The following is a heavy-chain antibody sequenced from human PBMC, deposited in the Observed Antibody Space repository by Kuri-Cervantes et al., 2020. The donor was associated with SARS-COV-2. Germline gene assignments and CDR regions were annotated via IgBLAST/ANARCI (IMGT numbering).Heavy chain of an antibody. CDR3: AKDLSYNWNYVGGMDY. J-gene: IGHJ4*02. CDR2: IGVVGDP. Sequence: GESLKISCAASGFTFSSYDIHWVRQATGKGLEWVSGIGVVGDPYYPGSVKGRFTVSRDNSKNTLYLQINSLRLEDTAVYYCAKDLSYNWNYVGGMDYWGQGTLVTVSS. D-gene: IGHD1-7*01. CDR1: GFTFSSYD. V-gene: IGHV3-13*05.